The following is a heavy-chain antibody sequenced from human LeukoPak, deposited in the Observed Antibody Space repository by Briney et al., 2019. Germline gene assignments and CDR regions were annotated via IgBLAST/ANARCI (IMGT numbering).Heavy chain of an antibody. CDR3: TREDIAVADY. V-gene: IGHV3-49*03. J-gene: IGHJ4*02. D-gene: IGHD6-19*01. CDR2: IRSKAYGGTT. Sequence: GGSLTLSCTASGFTFGDYAMSWFRQAPGKGLEWVGFIRSKAYGGTTEYAASVKGRFTISRDDSKSIAYLQMNSLKTDDTAVYYCTREDIAVADYWGQGTLVTVSS. CDR1: GFTFGDYA.